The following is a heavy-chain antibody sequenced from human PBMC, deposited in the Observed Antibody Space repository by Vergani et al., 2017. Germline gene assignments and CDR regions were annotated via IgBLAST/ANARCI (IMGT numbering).Heavy chain of an antibody. D-gene: IGHD6-13*01. V-gene: IGHV1-58*01. CDR1: GFTFTSSA. CDR3: AADLLTYSSSRHIDY. CDR2: IVVGSGNT. Sequence: QMQLVQSGPEVKKPGTSVKVSCKASGFTFTSSAVQWVRQARGQRLEWIGWIVVGSGNTNYAQKFQERVTITRDMSTSTAYMELSSLRSEDTAVYYCAADLLTYSSSRHIDYWGQGTLVTVSS. J-gene: IGHJ4*02.